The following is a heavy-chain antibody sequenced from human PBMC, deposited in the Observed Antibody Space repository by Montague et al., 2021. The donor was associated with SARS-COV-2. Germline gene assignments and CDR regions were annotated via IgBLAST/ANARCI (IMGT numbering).Heavy chain of an antibody. D-gene: IGHD3/OR15-3a*01. CDR3: ARQVGDFWTGFYVDS. CDR1: GDSISSANYQ. J-gene: IGHJ4*02. CDR2: IPHSGSA. V-gene: IGHV4-39*01. Sequence: SETLSLTCNASGDSISSANYQWAWFRQPPGKGLQWVGSIPHSGSAYYNPSLKSRLTISVDMSKRLFSLDVESVAVADTAFYYCARQVGDFWTGFYVDSWGQGTLVTVSS.